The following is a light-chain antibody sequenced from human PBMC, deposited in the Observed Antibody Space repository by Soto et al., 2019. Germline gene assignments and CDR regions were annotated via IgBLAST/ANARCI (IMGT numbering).Light chain of an antibody. Sequence: QSALTQPPSASGSPAQSVTISCTGTSSDVGGYNYVSWYQQHPGKAPKLMIYEVSKRPSGVPDRFSGSKSGNSASLTVSGLQAEYEADYCCSSYAGSNNVVFGGGTKVTVL. CDR2: EVS. V-gene: IGLV2-8*01. CDR1: SSDVGGYNY. CDR3: SSYAGSNNVV. J-gene: IGLJ2*01.